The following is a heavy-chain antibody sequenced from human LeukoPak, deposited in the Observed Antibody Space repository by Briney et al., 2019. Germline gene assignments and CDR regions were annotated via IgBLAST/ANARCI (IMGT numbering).Heavy chain of an antibody. CDR3: AREIGIVATIYHCFDP. Sequence: RASETLSLTCTVSGGSISSYYWSWIRQPAGKGLEWIGRIYSSRSTNYNPSLKSRVTMSVDTSKNQFSLKLSSVTAADTAVYYCAREIGIVATIYHCFDPWGQGTLVTVSS. CDR1: GGSISSYY. J-gene: IGHJ5*02. CDR2: IYSSRST. D-gene: IGHD5-12*01. V-gene: IGHV4-4*07.